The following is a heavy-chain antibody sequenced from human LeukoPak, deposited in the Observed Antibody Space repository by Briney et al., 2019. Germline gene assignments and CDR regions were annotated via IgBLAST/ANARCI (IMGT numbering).Heavy chain of an antibody. D-gene: IGHD1-26*01. CDR1: GGSISSSRYY. CDR3: ARGSSPYNWFDP. V-gene: IGHV4-39*01. J-gene: IGHJ5*02. CDR2: IYYSGST. Sequence: SETLSLTCTVSGGSISSSRYYWGGIRQPPGKGLEWIGSIYYSGSTNYNPSPKSRVTMSVDTSKNQFSLKLSSVTAADTAVYYCARGSSPYNWFDPWGQGTLVTVSS.